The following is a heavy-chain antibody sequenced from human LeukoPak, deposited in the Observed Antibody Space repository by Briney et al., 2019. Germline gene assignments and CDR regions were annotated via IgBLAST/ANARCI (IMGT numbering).Heavy chain of an antibody. CDR2: ISSSSAYI. CDR3: TTDFLKPLTPFDY. V-gene: IGHV3-21*01. D-gene: IGHD4-23*01. CDR1: GFTFSHYN. Sequence: GGSLRLSCAASGFTFSHYNMNWVRQAPGKGLEWVSSISSSSAYIYYADSVKGRFTISRDNARNSLYLQMNGLRADDAAVYYCTTDFLKPLTPFDYWGQGTLVTVSS. J-gene: IGHJ4*02.